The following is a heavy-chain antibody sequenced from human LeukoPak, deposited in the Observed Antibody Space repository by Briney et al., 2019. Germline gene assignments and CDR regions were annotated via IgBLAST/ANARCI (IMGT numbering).Heavy chain of an antibody. CDR3: AKDYCSSTSCYNFDY. CDR2: INTGGSTT. Sequence: GGSLRLSCAASGFTFSSYWMHWVRQAPGKGLVWVSRINTGGSTTDYADSVKGRFTISRDNSKNTLYLQMNSLRAEDTAVYYCAKDYCSSTSCYNFDYWGQGTLVTVSS. CDR1: GFTFSSYW. J-gene: IGHJ4*02. D-gene: IGHD2-2*01. V-gene: IGHV3-74*01.